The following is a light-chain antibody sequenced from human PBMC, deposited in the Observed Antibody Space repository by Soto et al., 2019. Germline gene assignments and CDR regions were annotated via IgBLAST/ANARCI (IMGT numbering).Light chain of an antibody. J-gene: IGLJ1*01. V-gene: IGLV2-11*01. CDR1: SSDVGGYNY. CDR3: CSYAGSPYV. CDR2: DVS. Sequence: HSALTQPRSVSASPGQSVAISCTGTSSDVGGYNYVSWYQQHPGKAPKLMIYDVSKRPSGVPDRFSGSKSGNTASLTISGLQAEDEADYYCCSYAGSPYVFGTGTKVTVL.